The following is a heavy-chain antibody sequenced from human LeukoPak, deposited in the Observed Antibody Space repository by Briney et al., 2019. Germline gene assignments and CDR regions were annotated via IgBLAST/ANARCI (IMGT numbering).Heavy chain of an antibody. CDR2: ISAYNGNT. CDR1: GYTFTSYG. J-gene: IGHJ5*02. D-gene: IGHD2-2*01. V-gene: IGHV1-18*01. Sequence: GASVKVSCKASGYTFTSYGISWVRQAPGQGLEWMGWISAYNGNTKYAQNLQGRVTMTTDTSTSTAYMELRSLRSDDTAVYYCARVVTPRYCSTPSCYWKGWFDPWGQGTLVTVSS. CDR3: ARVVTPRYCSTPSCYWKGWFDP.